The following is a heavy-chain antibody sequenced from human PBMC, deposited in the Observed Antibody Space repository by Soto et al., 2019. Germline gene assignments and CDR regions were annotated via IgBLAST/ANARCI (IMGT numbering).Heavy chain of an antibody. CDR3: ARSQGSSTSLEIYYYCCYGMDV. CDR1: GGTFSSYA. J-gene: IGHJ6*02. D-gene: IGHD2-2*01. CDR2: SIPISDTT. V-gene: IGHV1-69*01. Sequence: QVQLVQSGAEVKKPGSSVKVSCKASGGTFSSYAISWVRQAPGQGLEWMGGSIPISDTTNYAQKFQGRVTITADESTSTAYMELSSLRSEATAVYYCARSQGSSTSLEIYYYCCYGMDVWGQGTTVTVSS.